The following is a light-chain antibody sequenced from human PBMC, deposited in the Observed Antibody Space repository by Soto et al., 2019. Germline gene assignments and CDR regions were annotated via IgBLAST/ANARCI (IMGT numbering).Light chain of an antibody. V-gene: IGKV3-15*01. CDR3: QQYNNWPRT. J-gene: IGKJ1*01. Sequence: EIVMTQSPATLSVSPGERATLSCRASQSVSSNLAWYQQKPGQAPRLLIYDASTRATGIPAGFSGSGSGTEFTLTVSSPQSEDFAVYYCQQYNNWPRTFGQGTKVEIK. CDR1: QSVSSN. CDR2: DAS.